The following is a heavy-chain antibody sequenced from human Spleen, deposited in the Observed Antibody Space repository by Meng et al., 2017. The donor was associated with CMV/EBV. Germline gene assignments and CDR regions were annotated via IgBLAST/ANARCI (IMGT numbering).Heavy chain of an antibody. V-gene: IGHV4-34*01. J-gene: IGHJ4*02. CDR3: ARGVRRDGYKIDY. D-gene: IGHD5-24*01. CDR1: GGSFSGYY. CDR2: INHSGCT. Sequence: SETLSLTCAVYGGSFSGYYWSWIRQPPGKGLEWIGEINHSGCTNYNPSLKSRVTISVDTSKNQFSLKLSSVTAADTAVYYCARGVRRDGYKIDYWGQGTLVTVSS.